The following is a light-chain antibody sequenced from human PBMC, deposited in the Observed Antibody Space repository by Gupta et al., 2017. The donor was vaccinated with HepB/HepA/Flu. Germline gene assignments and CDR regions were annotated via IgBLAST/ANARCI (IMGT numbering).Light chain of an antibody. Sequence: QSALPHPASVSGSPGQSITISCTGTSSDVGGYNYVSWYQQPPGKAPKLMIYDVSKRSSGVASRFSGSKSGNTASLTISGRKAEDEADYYCSSYTSSIYVVFGGGTKLTVL. CDR1: SSDVGGYNY. J-gene: IGLJ2*01. V-gene: IGLV2-14*03. CDR2: DVS. CDR3: SSYTSSIYVV.